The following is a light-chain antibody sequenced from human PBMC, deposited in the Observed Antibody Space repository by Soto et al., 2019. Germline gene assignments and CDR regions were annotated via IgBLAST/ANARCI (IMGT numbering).Light chain of an antibody. CDR3: QQGHNWPLT. Sequence: EIVMTQSPATLSLSPGERAALSCRASQSINSELAWYQQKPGQPPRLLIYGASTRAPGVPARFTGSESGSEFTLTISELQSEDFAVYYCQQGHNWPLTFGQGTRLEI. J-gene: IGKJ2*01. V-gene: IGKV3-15*01. CDR1: QSINSE. CDR2: GAS.